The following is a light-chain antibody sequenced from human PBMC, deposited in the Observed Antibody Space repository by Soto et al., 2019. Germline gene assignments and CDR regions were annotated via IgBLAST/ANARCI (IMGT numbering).Light chain of an antibody. Sequence: DIQMTQSPSTLSASVGDTVTIICRASQNINTWVAWYQQRPGRAPKALIYDASSLESGVPSRFSGSGSGTYFTLTITSLQPEDFATYFCQQYDSYSTRTFGQGTKV. CDR2: DAS. V-gene: IGKV1-5*02. CDR1: QNINTW. CDR3: QQYDSYSTRT. J-gene: IGKJ1*01.